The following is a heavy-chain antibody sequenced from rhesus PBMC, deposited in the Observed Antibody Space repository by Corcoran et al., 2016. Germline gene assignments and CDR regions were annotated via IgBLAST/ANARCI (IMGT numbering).Heavy chain of an antibody. J-gene: IGHJ4*01. Sequence: QVQLQESGPGVVKPSETLSLTCSVSGGSISGSYLWICIRPPPGKGLEWNGCSNGGSGITSYNPALKNRVTISKETSKTQVSLKRSSVTAADPAGDYCATSILCSSTYGPLDYWGPGVLVTVSS. D-gene: IGHD2-15*01. CDR2: SNGGSGIT. CDR3: ATSILCSSTYGPLDY. CDR1: GGSISGSYL. V-gene: IGHV4-143*01.